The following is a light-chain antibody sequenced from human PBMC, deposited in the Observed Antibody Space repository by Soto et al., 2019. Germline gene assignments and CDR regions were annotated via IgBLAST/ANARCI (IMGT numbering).Light chain of an antibody. CDR3: SSYTNRGTLDI. J-gene: IGLJ1*01. CDR2: DVS. Sequence: QSALTQPASVSGSPGQSITISCTGTSSDVGGYNYVSWYQQHPGKAPKLMIYDVSDRPSGVSNRFSGSKSGNTASLTISGLQAEDEADYYCSSYTNRGTLDIFGTGTKVTVL. CDR1: SSDVGGYNY. V-gene: IGLV2-14*01.